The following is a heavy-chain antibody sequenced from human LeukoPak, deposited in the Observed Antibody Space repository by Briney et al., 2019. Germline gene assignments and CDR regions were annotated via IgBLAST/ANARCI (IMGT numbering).Heavy chain of an antibody. J-gene: IGHJ3*02. V-gene: IGHV4-59*13. Sequence: SETLSLTCTVSGNSINNYYWNWIRQPPGKALEWIGYTHYSGTSYYNPSLKSRVTMSVDTSKNQFSLKLNSVTAADTAVYFCAKREESGNAFDIWGQGTMVSVSS. D-gene: IGHD2/OR15-2a*01. CDR1: GNSINNYY. CDR3: AKREESGNAFDI. CDR2: THYSGTS.